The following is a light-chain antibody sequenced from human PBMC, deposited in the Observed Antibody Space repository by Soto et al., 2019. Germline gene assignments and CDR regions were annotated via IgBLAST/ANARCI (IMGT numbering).Light chain of an antibody. CDR1: QSVSSY. CDR2: DAS. CDR3: QQFNNWPHT. V-gene: IGKV3-15*01. J-gene: IGKJ1*01. Sequence: IVMTQSPATLSVSPGESATLSCRASQSVSSYLAWYQQKPGQAPRLLIYDASTRATGIPARFSGSGSGTEFALTISSLQSEDFAVYYCQQFNNWPHTFGQGTKVDIK.